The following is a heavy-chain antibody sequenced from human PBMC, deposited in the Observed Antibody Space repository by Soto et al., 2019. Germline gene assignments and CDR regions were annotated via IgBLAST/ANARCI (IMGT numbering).Heavy chain of an antibody. CDR3: ARRYSSAFDI. CDR2: IYYSGST. Sequence: PSETLSLTCTVSGGSSSSYYWSWIRQPPGKGLEWIGYIYYSGSTNYNPSLKSRVTISVDTSKNQFSLKLSSVTAADTAVYYCARRYSSAFDIWGQGTMVTVSS. V-gene: IGHV4-59*08. D-gene: IGHD6-13*01. CDR1: GGSSSSYY. J-gene: IGHJ3*02.